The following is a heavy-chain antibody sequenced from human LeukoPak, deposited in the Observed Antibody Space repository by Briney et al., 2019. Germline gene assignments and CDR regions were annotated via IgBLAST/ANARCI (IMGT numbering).Heavy chain of an antibody. Sequence: GGSLRLSCAASGFTFSSYWMHWVRHAPGKGLVWVSRINSDGSSTSYADSVKGRFTISRDNAKNTLYLQMNSLRAEDTAVYYCARDRDSSGWYVAFDIWGQGTMVTVSS. CDR1: GFTFSSYW. CDR2: INSDGSST. CDR3: ARDRDSSGWYVAFDI. J-gene: IGHJ3*02. D-gene: IGHD6-19*01. V-gene: IGHV3-74*01.